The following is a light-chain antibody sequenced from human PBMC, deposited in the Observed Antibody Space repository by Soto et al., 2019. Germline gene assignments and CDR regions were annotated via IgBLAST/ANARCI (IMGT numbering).Light chain of an antibody. CDR1: SRDVGSHNY. V-gene: IGLV2-14*01. CDR2: DVT. Sequence: QSVLTQPASVSGSPGQSITISCTGTSRDVGSHNYVSWYQQHPGKAPKLLIYDVTNRPSGISYRFSGSKSGNTASLTISGLQAEDEAAYYCSSYTSSRTYVFGTGTKVTVL. CDR3: SSYTSSRTYV. J-gene: IGLJ1*01.